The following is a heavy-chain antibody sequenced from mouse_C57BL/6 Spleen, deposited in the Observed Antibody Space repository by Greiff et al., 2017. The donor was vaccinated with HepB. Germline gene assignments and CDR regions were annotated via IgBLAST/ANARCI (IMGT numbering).Heavy chain of an antibody. D-gene: IGHD1-1*01. V-gene: IGHV5-2*01. CDR1: EYEFPSHD. CDR2: INSDGGST. J-gene: IGHJ1*03. Sequence: EVQGVESGGGLVQPGESLKLSCESNEYEFPSHDMSWVRKTPEKRLELVAAINSDGGSTYYPDTMERRFIISRDNTKKTLYLQMSSLRSEDTALYYCARKGFYYGSSTGWYFDVWGTGTTVTVSS. CDR3: ARKGFYYGSSTGWYFDV.